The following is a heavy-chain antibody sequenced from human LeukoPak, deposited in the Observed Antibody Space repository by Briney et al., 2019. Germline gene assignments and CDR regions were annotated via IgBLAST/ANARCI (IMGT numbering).Heavy chain of an antibody. V-gene: IGHV3-48*01. CDR1: GFSFRSYS. D-gene: IGHD2-15*01. Sequence: GGSLRLSCAASGFSFRSYSMNWVRQAPGKGLEWVSYISSSSSTTYYADSVKGRFTISRDNAKNSLYLQMNRLRAEDTAVYYCARDEGYCSSSAYWGQGTLVTVSS. J-gene: IGHJ4*02. CDR2: ISSSSSTT. CDR3: ARDEGYCSSSAY.